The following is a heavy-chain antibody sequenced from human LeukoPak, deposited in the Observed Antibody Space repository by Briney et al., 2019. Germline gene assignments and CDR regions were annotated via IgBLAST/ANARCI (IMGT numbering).Heavy chain of an antibody. V-gene: IGHV1-2*02. CDR1: GYTFTGYY. J-gene: IGHJ4*02. D-gene: IGHD5-18*01. CDR3: ARGGRVDTAMVISLGY. CDR2: INPNSGGT. Sequence: ASVKVSYKASGYTFTGYYMHWVRQAPGQGLEWMGWINPNSGGTNYAQKFQGRVTMTRDTSISTAYMELSRLRSDDTAVYYCARGGRVDTAMVISLGYWGQGTLVTVSS.